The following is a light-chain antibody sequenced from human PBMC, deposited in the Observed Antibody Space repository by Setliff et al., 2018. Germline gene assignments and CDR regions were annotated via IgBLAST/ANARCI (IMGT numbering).Light chain of an antibody. J-gene: IGLJ1*01. CDR3: QAWDSSTYV. CDR1: KLGDKF. V-gene: IGLV3-1*01. Sequence: SYELTQPPSVSVSPGQEASITCSGDKLGDKFVSWYQQKSDQSPVLVIYQDRQRPSGIPERFSGSTSRNTATLTISGTQAMDAADYYCQAWDSSTYVFGTGTKVTVL. CDR2: QDR.